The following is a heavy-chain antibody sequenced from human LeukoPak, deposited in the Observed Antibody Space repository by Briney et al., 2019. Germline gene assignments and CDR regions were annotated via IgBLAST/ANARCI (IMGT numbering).Heavy chain of an antibody. Sequence: GGSLTLSCAASGFTFSSYSMNWLRQAPGKGLDWVSYISSSSSTIYYADSVKGRFTISRDNAKNSLYLQMNSLRDEDTAVYYCARDHYDSSGYPDYWGQGTLVTVSS. J-gene: IGHJ4*02. V-gene: IGHV3-48*02. D-gene: IGHD3-22*01. CDR1: GFTFSSYS. CDR3: ARDHYDSSGYPDY. CDR2: ISSSSSTI.